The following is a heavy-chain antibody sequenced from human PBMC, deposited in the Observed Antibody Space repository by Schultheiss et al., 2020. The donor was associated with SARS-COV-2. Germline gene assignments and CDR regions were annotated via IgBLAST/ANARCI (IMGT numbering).Heavy chain of an antibody. CDR2: IYSGGST. CDR1: GFTFSSNY. Sequence: GGSLRLSCAASGFTFSSNYMSWVRQAPGKGLEWVSVIYSGGSTYYADSVKGRFTISRDNSKNTVYLQMNSLRAEDTAVYYCTRGERVASHYYYFYGMDVWGQGTTVTVSS. J-gene: IGHJ6*02. CDR3: TRGERVASHYYYFYGMDV. D-gene: IGHD1-26*01. V-gene: IGHV3-53*01.